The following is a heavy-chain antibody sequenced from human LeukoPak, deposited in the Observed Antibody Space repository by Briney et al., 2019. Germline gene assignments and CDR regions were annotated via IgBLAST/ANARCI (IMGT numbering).Heavy chain of an antibody. CDR1: GGSISNSSYY. CDR3: ARHNGVLNWFDP. Sequence: SETLSLTCTVSGGSISNSSYYWGWIRQPPGKGLEWIGSIYYSGSTYYNPSLKSRVTISVDTSKNQFSLKLSSVTAADTAVYYCARHNGVLNWFDPWGQGTLVTVSS. V-gene: IGHV4-39*01. J-gene: IGHJ5*02. CDR2: IYYSGST. D-gene: IGHD2-8*01.